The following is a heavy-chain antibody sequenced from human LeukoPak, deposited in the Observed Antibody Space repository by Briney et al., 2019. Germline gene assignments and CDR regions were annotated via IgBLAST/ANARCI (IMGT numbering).Heavy chain of an antibody. J-gene: IGHJ2*01. CDR1: GFTFSSYG. D-gene: IGHD7-27*01. Sequence: GRSLRLSCAASGFTFSSYGMHWVRQAPGKGLEWVAVISYDGSNKYYADSVKGRFTISRDNSKNTLYLQMNSLRAEDTAVYYCAKAWGSNWYFDLWGRGTLVTVSS. V-gene: IGHV3-30*18. CDR2: ISYDGSNK. CDR3: AKAWGSNWYFDL.